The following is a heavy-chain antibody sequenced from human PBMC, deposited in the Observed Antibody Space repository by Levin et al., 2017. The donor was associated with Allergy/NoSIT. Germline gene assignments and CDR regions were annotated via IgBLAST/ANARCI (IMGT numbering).Heavy chain of an antibody. J-gene: IGHJ2*01. CDR2: IHYSGSS. D-gene: IGHD6-13*01. CDR3: ARGGASSKYFDP. V-gene: IGHV4-59*01. Sequence: SETLSLTCLVSGASISSAYWSWVRQPPGKGLEWIAWIHYSGSSNYSPSLKSRVTISLDTSKNQFSLELTSVAAADTAVYFCARGGASSKYFDPWGRGTLVSVSS. CDR1: GASISSAY.